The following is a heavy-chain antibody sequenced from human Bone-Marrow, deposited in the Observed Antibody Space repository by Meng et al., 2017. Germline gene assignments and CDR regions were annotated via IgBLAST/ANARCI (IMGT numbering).Heavy chain of an antibody. CDR1: GGTFSSYA. D-gene: IGHD3-22*01. CDR2: IIPIFGTA. Sequence: QVQLVASGAEVKKPGSSVKVSIKASGGTFSSYAISWVRRAPGQGLEWMGGIIPIFGTANYAQKFQGRVTITADKSTSTAYMELSSLRSEDTAVYYCAREGIGEGVVDYWGQGTLVTVSS. V-gene: IGHV1-69*06. CDR3: AREGIGEGVVDY. J-gene: IGHJ4*02.